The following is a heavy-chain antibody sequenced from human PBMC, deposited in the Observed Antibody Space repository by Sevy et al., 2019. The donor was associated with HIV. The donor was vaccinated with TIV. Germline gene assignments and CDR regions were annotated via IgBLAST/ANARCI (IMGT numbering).Heavy chain of an antibody. Sequence: SETLSLTCTVSGGSISSSSYYWGWIRQPPGKGLEWIGSIYYSGSTYYNPSLKSRVTISVDTPKNQFSLKLSSVTAADTAVYYCARQGREYYDFWSGHWGMDVWGQGTTVTVSS. J-gene: IGHJ6*02. CDR2: IYYSGST. CDR1: GGSISSSSYY. V-gene: IGHV4-39*01. CDR3: ARQGREYYDFWSGHWGMDV. D-gene: IGHD3-3*01.